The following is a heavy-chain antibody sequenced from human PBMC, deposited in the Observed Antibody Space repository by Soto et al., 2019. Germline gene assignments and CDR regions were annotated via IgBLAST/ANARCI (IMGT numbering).Heavy chain of an antibody. CDR3: AGRTHYYGSGVGGWFDP. CDR1: GGSISSRSFH. V-gene: IGHV4-39*01. CDR2: IYYTGST. Sequence: PSETLSLTCTVSGGSISSRSFHWGWIRQPPGKGLECIGSIYYTGSTYYNPSLKSRVTISVDTSKNQFSLKLSSMTAADTAVYYCAGRTHYYGSGVGGWFDPWGQGTLVTVS. J-gene: IGHJ5*02. D-gene: IGHD3-10*01.